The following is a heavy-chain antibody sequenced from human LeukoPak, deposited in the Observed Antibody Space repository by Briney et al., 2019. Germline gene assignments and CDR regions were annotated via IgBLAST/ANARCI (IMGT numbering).Heavy chain of an antibody. CDR3: ARALGYYYGRYFDY. CDR2: IYYSGST. J-gene: IGHJ4*02. Sequence: SETLSLTCTVSGGSISSYYWSWIRQPPGKGLEWIGYIYYSGSTNYNPSLKSRVTISVDTSKNQFSLKLSSVTAADTAVYYCARALGYYYGRYFDYWGQGTLVTVSS. CDR1: GGSISSYY. D-gene: IGHD3-22*01. V-gene: IGHV4-59*12.